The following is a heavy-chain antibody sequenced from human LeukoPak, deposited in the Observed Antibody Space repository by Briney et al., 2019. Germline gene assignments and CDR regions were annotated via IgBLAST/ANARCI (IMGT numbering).Heavy chain of an antibody. D-gene: IGHD3-10*01. CDR2: MNPNSGNT. CDR3: ARGRGYYGSGGFDP. V-gene: IGHV1-8*01. CDR1: GYTFTSYD. Sequence: ASVKVSCKASGYTFTSYDINWVRQATGQGLEWMGWMNPNSGNTGYAQKFQGRVTMTRNTSISTAYMELSSLRSEDTAVYYCARGRGYYGSGGFDPWAREPWSPSPQ. J-gene: IGHJ5*02.